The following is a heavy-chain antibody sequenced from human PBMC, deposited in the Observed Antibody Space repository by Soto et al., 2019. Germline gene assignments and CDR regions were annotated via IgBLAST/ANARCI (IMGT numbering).Heavy chain of an antibody. J-gene: IGHJ4*02. CDR2: IYYSGST. Sequence: PSETLSLTCTVSGGSISSYYWSWIRQPPGKGLEWIGCIYYSGSTNYNPSLKSRVTISVDTSKNQFSLKLSSVTAADTAVYYCARMSEQNYFDYWGQGTLVTVSS. CDR3: ARMSEQNYFDY. D-gene: IGHD3-3*01. CDR1: GGSISSYY. V-gene: IGHV4-59*08.